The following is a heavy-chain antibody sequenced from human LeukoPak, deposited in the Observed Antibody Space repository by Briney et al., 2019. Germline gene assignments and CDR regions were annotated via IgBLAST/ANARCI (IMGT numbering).Heavy chain of an antibody. Sequence: SGPTLVKPTQTLTLTCTFSGFSLTTDQVVVGWVRQPPGKAPEWLTFIYGNNDKRYSSSLSSRLTITKGTSKNQVVLTMTDMASVDTVTYYCVHRTTVTSVDVWGRGTLVTVSS. D-gene: IGHD4-17*01. CDR1: GFSLTTDQVV. CDR2: IYGNNDK. J-gene: IGHJ4*02. CDR3: VHRTTVTSVDV. V-gene: IGHV2-5*01.